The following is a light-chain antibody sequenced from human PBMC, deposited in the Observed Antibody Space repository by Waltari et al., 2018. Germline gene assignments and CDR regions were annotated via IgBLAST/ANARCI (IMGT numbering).Light chain of an antibody. CDR2: DVS. CDR3: CSYAGSVPYV. Sequence: QSALTQPASVSGSPGQSITISCTGSNSNIGTYSLVSWFQHRPGKAPNLIMYDVSQRPSGVSVRFSGSKSGNTASLTISGLQAEDEADYYCCSYAGSVPYVFGTGTTVTVL. CDR1: NSNIGTYSL. V-gene: IGLV2-23*02. J-gene: IGLJ1*01.